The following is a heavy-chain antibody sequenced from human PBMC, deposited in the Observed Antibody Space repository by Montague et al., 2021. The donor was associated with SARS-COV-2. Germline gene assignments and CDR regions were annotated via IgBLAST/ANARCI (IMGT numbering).Heavy chain of an antibody. CDR2: LSYDGDNK. J-gene: IGHJ4*02. V-gene: IGHV3-30*04. Sequence: SLRLSCAAAGFTFSSYAMHWVRQAPGKGLEWVAGLSYDGDNKYYADSMKGRLTISRDNSKNTLYLQMNSLRAEDAVVYYCAGDWGEVGSGWYTGLDYWGQGTLVTVSS. D-gene: IGHD6-19*01. CDR3: AGDWGEVGSGWYTGLDY. CDR1: GFTFSSYA.